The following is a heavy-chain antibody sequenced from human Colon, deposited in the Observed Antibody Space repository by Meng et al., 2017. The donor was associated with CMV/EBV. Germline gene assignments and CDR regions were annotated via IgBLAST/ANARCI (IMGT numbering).Heavy chain of an antibody. Sequence: GGPLRPSCAASGLPFIDNYIAWVRQAPGRGLEWFGRIRNKANSYTTLYAASVKDRFTFSRDDSKNSVFLQMNSLKTEDTAVYYCTRVRKGLAGQTTLDYWGQGTLVTVSS. CDR3: TRVRKGLAGQTTLDY. V-gene: IGHV3-72*01. D-gene: IGHD1-7*01. J-gene: IGHJ4*02. CDR2: IRNKANSYTT. CDR1: GLPFIDNY.